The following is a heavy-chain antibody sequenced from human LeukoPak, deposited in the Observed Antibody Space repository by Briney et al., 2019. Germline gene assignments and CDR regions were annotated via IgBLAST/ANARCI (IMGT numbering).Heavy chain of an antibody. CDR1: GFTVSSNY. CDR3: ARESYYGSGSYYGY. J-gene: IGHJ4*02. D-gene: IGHD3-10*01. Sequence: GGSLRLSCAASGFTVSSNYMSWVRQAPGKGLEWVSVIYSGGSTYYADSVKGRFTISRDNSKNTLYLQMNSLRAEDTAVYYCARESYYGSGSYYGYWGQGTLVTVSS. V-gene: IGHV3-66*01. CDR2: IYSGGST.